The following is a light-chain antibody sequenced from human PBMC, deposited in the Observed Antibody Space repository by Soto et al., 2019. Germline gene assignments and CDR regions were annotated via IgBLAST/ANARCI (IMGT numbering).Light chain of an antibody. Sequence: IQLTQSPSSLSASVGDRVTITCRAGQDIGSALAWHQQRPGKAPKLLLYDASNLEAGVPSRLSGSGSGTDFTLPSASLRPEDFAAYYCQQVNGFPLPFGGGTKVQIK. CDR2: DAS. CDR1: QDIGSA. CDR3: QQVNGFPLP. J-gene: IGKJ4*01. V-gene: IGKV1-13*02.